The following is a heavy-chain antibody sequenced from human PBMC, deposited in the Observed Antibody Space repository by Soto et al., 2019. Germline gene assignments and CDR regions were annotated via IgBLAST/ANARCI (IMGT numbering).Heavy chain of an antibody. Sequence: GGSLRLSCAASGFTFSSYGMHWVRQAPGKGLEWVAVIWYDGSNKYYADSVKGRFTISRDNSKNTLYLQMNSLRAEDTAVYYCARTPHYYASSGYSNYYYYGMDVWGQGTTVTVSS. CDR1: GFTFSSYG. D-gene: IGHD3-22*01. V-gene: IGHV3-33*01. CDR2: IWYDGSNK. CDR3: ARTPHYYASSGYSNYYYYGMDV. J-gene: IGHJ6*02.